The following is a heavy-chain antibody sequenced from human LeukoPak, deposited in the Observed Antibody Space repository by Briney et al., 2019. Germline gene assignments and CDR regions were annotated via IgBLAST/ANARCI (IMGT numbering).Heavy chain of an antibody. D-gene: IGHD2-2*01. CDR2: ILVGSDNT. CDR3: ASDPPYTSSSAW. CDR1: GFTFTSTA. V-gene: IGHV1-58*01. J-gene: IGHJ4*02. Sequence: ASVKVSCKASGFTFTSTAVQWVRQARGQRLEWIGWILVGSDNTNYAQMFQERVTLTWDVSTSTAYMVLSSLRSEDTAIYYCASDPPYTSSSAWWGQGTLVTVSS.